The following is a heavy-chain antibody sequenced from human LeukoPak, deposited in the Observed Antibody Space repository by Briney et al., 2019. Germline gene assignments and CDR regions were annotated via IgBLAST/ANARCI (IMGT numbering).Heavy chain of an antibody. J-gene: IGHJ5*01. CDR1: GVTVSYNS. V-gene: IGHV3-23*01. Sequence: GGSLRLSCAASGVTVSYNSMSWVRQAPGKGLEWVSAISASGGTTYYADSVKGRFTISRDNSENTLFLQMNSLRAEDTAVYYCAKEPREYCSSTSCPNWFDSWGQGTLVTVSS. D-gene: IGHD2-2*01. CDR2: ISASGGTT. CDR3: AKEPREYCSSTSCPNWFDS.